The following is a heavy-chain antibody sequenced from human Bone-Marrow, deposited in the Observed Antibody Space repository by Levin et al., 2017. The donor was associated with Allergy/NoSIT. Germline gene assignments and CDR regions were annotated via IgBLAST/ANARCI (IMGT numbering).Heavy chain of an antibody. D-gene: IGHD1-14*01. V-gene: IGHV3-15*01. CDR3: TTGLSGGEDY. J-gene: IGHJ4*02. Sequence: GGSLRLSCAVSGFTFSTAWLTWVRQAPEKGLEWVGRIKSKVDGGTADYAAPVKGRFTISRDDSKNTLYLQLNSLEIEDTALYYCTTGLSGGEDYWGQGTLVTVSS. CDR2: IKSKVDGGTA. CDR1: GFTFSTAW.